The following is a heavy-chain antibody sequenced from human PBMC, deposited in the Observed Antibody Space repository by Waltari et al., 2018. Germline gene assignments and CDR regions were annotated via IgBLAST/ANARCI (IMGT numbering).Heavy chain of an antibody. Sequence: SETLSLTCTVSGGSINTFYWNWIRQPPGKGLEWIGNIYYSGSTNYSPSLKSRVTISVDTSKNQFSLNLSSVTAADTAVYYCARGGSGSRANFDCWGQGTLVTV. CDR3: ARGGSGSRANFDC. D-gene: IGHD3-10*01. V-gene: IGHV4-59*01. J-gene: IGHJ4*02. CDR1: GGSINTFY. CDR2: IYYSGST.